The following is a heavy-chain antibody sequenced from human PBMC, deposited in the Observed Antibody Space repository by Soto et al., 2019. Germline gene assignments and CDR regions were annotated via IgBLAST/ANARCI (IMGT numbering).Heavy chain of an antibody. CDR1: GYAFTSYG. J-gene: IGHJ3*01. CDR2: ISAYNGKR. CDR3: ARGRIVASIHDAFEV. Sequence: QGQLLQSGDEVKKPGASVRVSCRASGYAFTSYGISWVRQAPGQGLEWVSWISAYNGKRDTAQKFQGRVTMTLDTSTDPAHRELGDLTSADTAVYYCARGRIVASIHDAFEVWGQGTMVAVSS. D-gene: IGHD2-21*01. V-gene: IGHV1-18*01.